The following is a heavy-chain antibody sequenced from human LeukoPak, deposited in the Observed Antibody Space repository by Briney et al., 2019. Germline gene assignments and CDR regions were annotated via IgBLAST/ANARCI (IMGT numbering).Heavy chain of an antibody. Sequence: GGSLRLSCAASGFTFSSYAMSWVRQAPGKGLEWVSAISGSGGSTYYADSEKGRFTISRDNSKNTLYLQMNSLRAEDTAVYYCAKDLVAHVVEFDYWGQGTLVTVSS. CDR1: GFTFSSYA. V-gene: IGHV3-23*01. CDR2: ISGSGGST. D-gene: IGHD2-21*01. CDR3: AKDLVAHVVEFDY. J-gene: IGHJ4*02.